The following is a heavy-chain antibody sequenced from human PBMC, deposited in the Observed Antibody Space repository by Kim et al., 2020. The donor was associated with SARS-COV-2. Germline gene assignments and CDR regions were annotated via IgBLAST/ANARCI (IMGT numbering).Heavy chain of an antibody. J-gene: IGHJ4*02. CDR3: ARGRRYYGSGSYFFDY. V-gene: IGHV4-34*01. D-gene: IGHD3-10*01. Sequence: LKSRVTISVDTSKNQFSLKRGSVPAADTAVYYCARGRRYYGSGSYFFDYWGQGTLVTVSS.